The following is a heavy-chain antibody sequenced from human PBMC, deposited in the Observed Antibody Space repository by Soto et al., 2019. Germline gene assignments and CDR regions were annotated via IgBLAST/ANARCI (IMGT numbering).Heavy chain of an antibody. V-gene: IGHV1-3*01. CDR1: GYTLTSYA. D-gene: IGHD2-2*01. CDR2: INAGNGNT. Sequence: ASVKVSCKASGYTLTSYAMHWVRQAPGQRLEWMGWINAGNGNTKYSQKFQGRVTITRDTSASTAYMELSSLRSEDTAVYYCARPIYCSSTSCYSFVYWGQGTLVTVSS. CDR3: ARPIYCSSTSCYSFVY. J-gene: IGHJ4*02.